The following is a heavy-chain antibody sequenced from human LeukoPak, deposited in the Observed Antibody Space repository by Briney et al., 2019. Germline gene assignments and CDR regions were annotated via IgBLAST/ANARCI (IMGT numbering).Heavy chain of an antibody. Sequence: ASVKVSCKASGGTFSSYAISWVRQATGQGLEWMGWMNPNSGNTGYAQKFQGRVTMTRNTSISTAYMELSSLRSEDTAVYYCASIVPDYWGQGTLVTVSS. CDR2: MNPNSGNT. J-gene: IGHJ4*02. CDR3: ASIVPDY. CDR1: GGTFSSYA. D-gene: IGHD3-16*02. V-gene: IGHV1-8*02.